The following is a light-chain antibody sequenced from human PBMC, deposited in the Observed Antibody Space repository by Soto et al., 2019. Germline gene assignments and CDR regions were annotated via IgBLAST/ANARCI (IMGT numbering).Light chain of an antibody. CDR1: QSISSY. Sequence: DIQMTQSPSSLSASVGDRVTITCRASQSISSYLNWYQQKPGKAPKLLIYAASSLQSGVPSRFSGSGSGTDFTLTISSLQPEDFETYYCQQSYSTLRGTFGQGTKLEIK. J-gene: IGKJ2*02. V-gene: IGKV1-39*01. CDR3: QQSYSTLRGT. CDR2: AAS.